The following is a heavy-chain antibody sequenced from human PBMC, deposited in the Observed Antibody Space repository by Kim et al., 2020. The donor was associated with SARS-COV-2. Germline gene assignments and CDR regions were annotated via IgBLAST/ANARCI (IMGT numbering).Heavy chain of an antibody. CDR3: AKSTITMFQGVLYGMD. CDR1: GFTFDDYA. Sequence: GGSLRLSCAASGFTFDDYAMHWVRQAPGKGLEWVSGISWNSGTIGYADSVKGRFTISRDNAKNSLYLQMNSLRTEDTALYYCAKSTITMFQGVLYGMD. D-gene: IGHD3-10*01. J-gene: IGHJ6*01. V-gene: IGHV3-9*01. CDR2: ISWNSGTI.